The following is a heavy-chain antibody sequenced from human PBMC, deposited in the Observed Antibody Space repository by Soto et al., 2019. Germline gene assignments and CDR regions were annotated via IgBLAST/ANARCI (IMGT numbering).Heavy chain of an antibody. CDR1: GYSFTSYW. CDR3: ATSWVRYCSSTSCYPGYGMDV. J-gene: IGHJ6*02. V-gene: IGHV5-10-1*01. D-gene: IGHD2-2*01. Sequence: ASLSTCFKGSGYSFTSYWISLVRQMPGKGLEWMGRIDPSDSYTNYSPSFQGHVTISADKSISTAYLQWSSLKASDTAMYYCATSWVRYCSSTSCYPGYGMDVWGQGTTATVYS. CDR2: IDPSDSYT.